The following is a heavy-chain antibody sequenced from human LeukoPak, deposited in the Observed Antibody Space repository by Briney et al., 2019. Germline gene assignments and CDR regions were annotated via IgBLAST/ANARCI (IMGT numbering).Heavy chain of an antibody. J-gene: IGHJ4*02. CDR3: ARHGPADSRSYPLDY. CDR2: VDQGGST. CDR1: GYSIRSGYY. V-gene: IGHV4-38-2*02. D-gene: IGHD3-10*01. Sequence: SETLSLTCTVSGYSIRSGYYWGWIRQPPGKGLEWIGSVDQGGSTDYNPSLKSRVTIGEDTSKNQFSLKLTSVTAADTAVYYCARHGPADSRSYPLDYWGQGTLVTVSS.